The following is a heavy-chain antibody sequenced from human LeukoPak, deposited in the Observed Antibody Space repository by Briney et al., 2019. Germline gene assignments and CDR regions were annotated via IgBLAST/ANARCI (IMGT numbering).Heavy chain of an antibody. Sequence: PGRSLRLSCAASEFTFSSYGMHWVRQAPGKGLEWVAVISYDGSNKYYADSVKGRYTISRDNSKNTLYLQMNSLRAEDTAVYYCAKALSSGFDYWGQGTLVTVSS. J-gene: IGHJ4*02. D-gene: IGHD6-19*01. CDR3: AKALSSGFDY. CDR1: EFTFSSYG. V-gene: IGHV3-30*18. CDR2: ISYDGSNK.